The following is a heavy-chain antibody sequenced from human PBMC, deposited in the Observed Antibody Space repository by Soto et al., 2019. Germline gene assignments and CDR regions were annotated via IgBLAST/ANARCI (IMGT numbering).Heavy chain of an antibody. D-gene: IGHD5-12*01. Sequence: SETLSLTCTVSGGSISSYYWSWIRQPPGKGLEWIGYIYYSGSTNYNPSLKSRVTISVDTSKNQFSLKLSSVTAADTAVYYCARAPTGGYSGYEDYYYYGMDVWGQGTTVTVS. CDR3: ARAPTGGYSGYEDYYYYGMDV. V-gene: IGHV4-59*01. CDR2: IYYSGST. J-gene: IGHJ6*02. CDR1: GGSISSYY.